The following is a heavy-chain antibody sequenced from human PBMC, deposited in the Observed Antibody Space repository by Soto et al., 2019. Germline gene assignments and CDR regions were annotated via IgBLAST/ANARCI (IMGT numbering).Heavy chain of an antibody. D-gene: IGHD2-15*01. CDR2: IYKSATT. CDR3: ARGRYCLTGRCFPNWFDS. V-gene: IGHV4-30-4*01. CDR1: GDSISSVDYF. J-gene: IGHJ5*01. Sequence: SETLSLTCSVSGDSISSVDYFWAWIRQPPGQALEYIGYIYKSATTYYNPSFESRVAISLDTSKSQFSLNVTSVTAADTAVYFCARGRYCLTGRCFPNWFDSWGQGTLVT.